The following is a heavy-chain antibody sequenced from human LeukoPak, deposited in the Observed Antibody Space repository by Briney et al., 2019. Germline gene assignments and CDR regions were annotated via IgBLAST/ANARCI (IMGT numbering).Heavy chain of an antibody. CDR2: IYYSGST. CDR3: ARVPVTRLGAFDI. CDR1: GGSISSGGYY. Sequence: SETLSLTCTVSGGSISSGGYYWSWIRQHPGKGLEWIGYIYYSGSTYYNPSLKSRVTISVDTSKNQFSLKLSSVTAADTAVYYCARVPVTRLGAFDIWGQGTMVTVSS. V-gene: IGHV4-31*03. J-gene: IGHJ3*02. D-gene: IGHD3-16*02.